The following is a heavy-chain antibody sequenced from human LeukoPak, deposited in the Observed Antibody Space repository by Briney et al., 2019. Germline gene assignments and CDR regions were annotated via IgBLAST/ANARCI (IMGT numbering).Heavy chain of an antibody. CDR1: GLTFSSYA. Sequence: PGGSLRLSCAASGLTFSSYAMHWVRQAPGKGLEWVAVISYDGSNKYYADSVKGRFTISRDNSKNTLYLQMNSLRAEDTAVYYCARDLTRYFDYWGQGTLVTVSS. CDR3: ARDLTRYFDY. CDR2: ISYDGSNK. D-gene: IGHD1-1*01. V-gene: IGHV3-30*04. J-gene: IGHJ4*02.